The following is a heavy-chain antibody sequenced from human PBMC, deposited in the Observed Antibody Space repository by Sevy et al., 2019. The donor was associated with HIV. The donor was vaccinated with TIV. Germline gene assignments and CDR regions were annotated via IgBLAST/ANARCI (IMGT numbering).Heavy chain of an antibody. V-gene: IGHV1-69*13. CDR3: ARAYCSGGSCYSFDY. Sequence: ASVKVSCKASGGIFSNYAISWVRQAPGQGLEWMGGIIPIFSTANYAQKFQGRVTITADESTSAAYMELGSLRSEDTAVYYCARAYCSGGSCYSFDYWGQGTLVTVSS. J-gene: IGHJ4*02. CDR2: IIPIFSTA. D-gene: IGHD2-15*01. CDR1: GGIFSNYA.